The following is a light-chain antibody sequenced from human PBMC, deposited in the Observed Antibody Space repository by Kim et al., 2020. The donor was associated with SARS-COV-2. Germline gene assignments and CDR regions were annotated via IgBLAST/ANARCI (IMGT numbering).Light chain of an antibody. V-gene: IGKV3-15*01. CDR3: QQYNNWPLS. CDR2: GAS. J-gene: IGKJ4*01. CDR1: QSVSSN. Sequence: EIVMTQSPATLSVSPGERATLSCRASQSVSSNLAWYQQKPGQAPRLLIYGASTRATGIPVRFSGRGSETEFTLTISSLQSEGFAVYYCQQYNNWPLSFGGGTKVDIK.